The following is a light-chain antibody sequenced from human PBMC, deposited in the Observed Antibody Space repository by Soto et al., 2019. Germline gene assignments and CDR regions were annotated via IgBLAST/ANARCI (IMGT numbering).Light chain of an antibody. CDR2: DAS. J-gene: IGKJ5*01. CDR1: QSISNS. V-gene: IGKV1-33*01. Sequence: DIQMTQSPSSLSASVGDRVTITCRASQSISNSLNWYQQKPGKAPKLLIYDASNLETGVPSRFSGSGSGTDFTFTISSLQPEDIATYYCQHCHSLPLTFGQGTRLEIK. CDR3: QHCHSLPLT.